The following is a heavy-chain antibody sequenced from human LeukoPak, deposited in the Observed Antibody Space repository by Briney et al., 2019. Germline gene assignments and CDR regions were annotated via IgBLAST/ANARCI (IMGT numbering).Heavy chain of an antibody. CDR1: GFTFSSYG. CDR2: IRYDGSNK. J-gene: IGHJ3*02. Sequence: GGSLRLSCAASGFTFSSYGMHWVRQAPGKGLEWVAFIRYDGSNKYYADSVKGRFTISRDNSKNTLYLQMNSLRAEDTAVYYCAKVSIVVVVSDAFDIWGQGTMVTVSS. V-gene: IGHV3-30*02. D-gene: IGHD3-22*01. CDR3: AKVSIVVVVSDAFDI.